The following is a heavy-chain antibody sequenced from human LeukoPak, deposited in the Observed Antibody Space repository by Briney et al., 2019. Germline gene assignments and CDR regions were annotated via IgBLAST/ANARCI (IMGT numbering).Heavy chain of an antibody. CDR3: ARDRLQGYYYGMDV. CDR1: GFTFSNNG. D-gene: IGHD2-15*01. CDR2: ISNDGINI. Sequence: GGSLRLFCAASGFTFSNNGMHWVRQAPGKGLEWLAVISNDGINIYYGDSVKGRFTISRDNPKNTLYLEMNSLKPEDTAVYYCARDRLQGYYYGMDVWGQGTTVTVSS. V-gene: IGHV3-30*03. J-gene: IGHJ6*02.